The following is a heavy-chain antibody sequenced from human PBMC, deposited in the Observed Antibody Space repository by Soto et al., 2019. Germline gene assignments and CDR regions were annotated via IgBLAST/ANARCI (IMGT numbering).Heavy chain of an antibody. CDR3: TRHAVITSGGVIVSHWFDP. CDR2: IDPLDSQT. J-gene: IGHJ5*02. V-gene: IGHV5-10-1*01. D-gene: IGHD3-16*02. CDR1: GYRFASYW. Sequence: PGESLKISCEGSGYRFASYWITWVRQVPGKGLEWMRRIDPLDSQTNYSASFEGHVTFSADKSINTAFLQWSSLRASDTATYFCTRHAVITSGGVIVSHWFDPWGQGTPVTVSS.